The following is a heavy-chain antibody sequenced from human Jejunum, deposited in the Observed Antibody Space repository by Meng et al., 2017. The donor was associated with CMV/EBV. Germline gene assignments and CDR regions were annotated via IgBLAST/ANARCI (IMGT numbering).Heavy chain of an antibody. V-gene: IGHV4-39*07. CDR2: IHYTGST. Sequence: GDSTSSNSEWWGWIRQPPGKGLEWIGSIHYTGSTYYNASLKSRITMSVDTSRKHFSLKLTSVTAADTAVYYCATTDPTYGGNYYFDDWGQGTLVTVSS. CDR3: ATTDPTYGGNYYFDD. CDR1: GDSTSSNSEW. J-gene: IGHJ4*02. D-gene: IGHD4-23*01.